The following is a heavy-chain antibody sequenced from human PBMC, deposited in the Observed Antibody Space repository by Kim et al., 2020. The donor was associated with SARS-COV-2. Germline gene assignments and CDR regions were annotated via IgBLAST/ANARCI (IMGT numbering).Heavy chain of an antibody. D-gene: IGHD6-6*01. CDR2: IYSGGST. CDR1: GFTVSSNY. V-gene: IGHV3-53*04. CDR3: ARVTYSSSSTFDYYYYYMDV. Sequence: GGSLRLSCAASGFTVSSNYMSWVRQAPGKGLEWVSVIYSGGSTYYADSVKGRFTISRHNSKNTLYLQMNSLRAEDTAVYYCARVTYSSSSTFDYYYYYMDVWGKGTTVTVS. J-gene: IGHJ6*03.